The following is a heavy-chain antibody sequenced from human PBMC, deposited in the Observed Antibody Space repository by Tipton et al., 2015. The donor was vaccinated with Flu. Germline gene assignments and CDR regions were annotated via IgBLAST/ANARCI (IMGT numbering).Heavy chain of an antibody. V-gene: IGHV3-64*01. D-gene: IGHD4/OR15-4a*01. Sequence: SLRLSCAASGFTFRNYAMHWVRQAPGKGLEYVSGIDANGDNTYYTNSVKGRFTISRDNSKNTLYLQLGSLRPEDRAVYYCARAYVPVTIVANFDFWGQGALVSVSS. CDR3: ARAYVPVTIVANFDF. CDR2: IDANGDNT. J-gene: IGHJ4*02. CDR1: GFTFRNYA.